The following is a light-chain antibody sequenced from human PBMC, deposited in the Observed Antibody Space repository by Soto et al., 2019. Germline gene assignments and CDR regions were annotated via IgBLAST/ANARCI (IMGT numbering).Light chain of an antibody. Sequence: DIVMTQSPDSLAVSLGERATINCKSSQSVLYNSNNKNYLAWYQQKPGQPPKLLIYWASIRESGVPDRFSGSGSGTEFTLTISSLQAEDVAVYYCQQCYSSPFTFGPGTKVDIK. CDR1: QSVLYNSNNKNY. CDR2: WAS. J-gene: IGKJ3*01. CDR3: QQCYSSPFT. V-gene: IGKV4-1*01.